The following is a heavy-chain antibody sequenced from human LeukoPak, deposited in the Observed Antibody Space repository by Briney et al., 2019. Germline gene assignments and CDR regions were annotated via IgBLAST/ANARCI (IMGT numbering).Heavy chain of an antibody. CDR1: GGSISNHY. CDR2: IYATGNT. V-gene: IGHV4-4*09. D-gene: IGHD3-10*01. J-gene: IGHJ6*03. Sequence: PSGTLSLTCAVSGGSISNHYWSWIRQTPGTTLEWIGYIYATGNTNYSPSLKGRVTISLDTSKNHFSLRLRSVTAADTALYYCARHFRRDYPDSGSSQYFHYIDVWGKGTTVVVSS. CDR3: ARHFRRDYPDSGSSQYFHYIDV.